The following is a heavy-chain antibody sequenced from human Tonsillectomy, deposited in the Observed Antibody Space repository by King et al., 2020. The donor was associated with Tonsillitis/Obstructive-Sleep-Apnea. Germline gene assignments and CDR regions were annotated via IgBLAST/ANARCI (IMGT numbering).Heavy chain of an antibody. Sequence: VQLVESGGGLVKPGGSLRLSCAASGFTFSDYYMSWIRQAPGKGLEWISYITSSSSYTNYADSVKGRFTISRDNAKNSLYLQMNSLRAEDTALYYCARVDCSSTSCYPNFDDWGQGTLVTVSS. CDR1: GFTFSDYY. J-gene: IGHJ4*02. D-gene: IGHD2-2*01. CDR3: ARVDCSSTSCYPNFDD. V-gene: IGHV3-11*05. CDR2: ITSSSSYT.